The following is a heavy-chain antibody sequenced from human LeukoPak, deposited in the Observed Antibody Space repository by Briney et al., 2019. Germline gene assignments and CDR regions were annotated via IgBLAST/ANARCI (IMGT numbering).Heavy chain of an antibody. J-gene: IGHJ4*02. CDR1: GGTFSSYA. V-gene: IGHV1-69*13. CDR2: IIPIFGTA. Sequence: GASVKVSCKASGGTFSSYAISWVRQAPGQGLEWMGGIIPIFGTANYAQKFQGRVTITAAESTSTAYMELSSLRSEDTAVYYCARTTPDAYCSGGSCYFDYWGQGALVTVSS. D-gene: IGHD2-15*01. CDR3: ARTTPDAYCSGGSCYFDY.